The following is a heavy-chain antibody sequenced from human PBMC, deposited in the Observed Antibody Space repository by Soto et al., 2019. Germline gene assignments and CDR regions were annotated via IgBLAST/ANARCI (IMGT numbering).Heavy chain of an antibody. V-gene: IGHV3-21*06. CDR3: ARVGGSCSTASCFAYFDS. J-gene: IGHJ4*02. CDR1: GFAFSPYG. D-gene: IGHD2-2*01. CDR2: ISSGGDYI. Sequence: EVQVVESGGGLVKSGGSLRLSCAASGFAFSPYGMNWVRQAPGKGLEWVSSISSGGDYIFYADSVKGRFTISRDNAKNSLYLQMNSLRAEDAAVYYCARVGGSCSTASCFAYFDSWGQGTLVTVSS.